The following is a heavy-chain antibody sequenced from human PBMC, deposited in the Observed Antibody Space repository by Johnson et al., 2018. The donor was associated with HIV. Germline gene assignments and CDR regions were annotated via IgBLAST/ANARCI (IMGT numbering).Heavy chain of an antibody. J-gene: IGHJ3*02. D-gene: IGHD1-26*01. CDR2: ISYDGSNQ. Sequence: QVQLVEYGGGVVQPGRSLRLSCAASGFTFSSYPIQWVRQAPGKGLEWVAVISYDGSNQYYADSVKGRFTISRDNSKNSVYLQMNSLRAEDTAVYYCAKASPNGPMWVFDAFDKWGQGTMVTVSS. V-gene: IGHV3-30*04. CDR3: AKASPNGPMWVFDAFDK. CDR1: GFTFSSYP.